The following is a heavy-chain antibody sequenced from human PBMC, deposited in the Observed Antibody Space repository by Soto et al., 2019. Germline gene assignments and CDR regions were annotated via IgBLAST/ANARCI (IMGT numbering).Heavy chain of an antibody. CDR1: GYTFTGYY. CDR2: INPNSGGT. D-gene: IGHD6-13*01. J-gene: IGHJ6*02. V-gene: IGHV1-2*02. CDR3: ARELKYSSSWYPGNYYYYGMDV. Sequence: ASVKVSFKASGYTFTGYYMHWVRQAPGQGLEWMGWINPNSGGTNYAQKFQGRVTMTRDTSISTAYMELSRLRSDDTAVYYCARELKYSSSWYPGNYYYYGMDVWGQGTTVTVSS.